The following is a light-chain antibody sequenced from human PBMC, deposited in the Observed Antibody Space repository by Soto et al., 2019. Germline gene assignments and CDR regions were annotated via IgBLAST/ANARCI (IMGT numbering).Light chain of an antibody. Sequence: EIVLTQSPGTLSLSPGERATLSCRASQSVSSSYLAWYQQNPGQAPRLLIYDTSSRATGIPDRFSGSGSGTDFTLTISRLEPEDFAVYYCQQYGSSRTFGQGTRWIS. J-gene: IGKJ1*01. CDR1: QSVSSSY. CDR2: DTS. CDR3: QQYGSSRT. V-gene: IGKV3-20*01.